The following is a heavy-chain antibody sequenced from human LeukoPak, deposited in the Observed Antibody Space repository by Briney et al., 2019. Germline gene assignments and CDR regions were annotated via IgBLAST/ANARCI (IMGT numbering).Heavy chain of an antibody. V-gene: IGHV4-34*01. Sequence: SETLSLTCAVYGGSFSGYYWSWIRQPPGKGLEWIGEINHSGSTNYNPSLKSRVTISVDTSKNQFSLKQSSVTAADTAVYYCARAGRYCSSTSCQLGFFDYWGQGTLVTVSS. J-gene: IGHJ4*02. D-gene: IGHD2-2*01. CDR2: INHSGST. CDR3: ARAGRYCSSTSCQLGFFDY. CDR1: GGSFSGYY.